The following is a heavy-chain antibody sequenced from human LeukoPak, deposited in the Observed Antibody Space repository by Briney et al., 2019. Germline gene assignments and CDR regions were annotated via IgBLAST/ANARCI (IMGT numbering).Heavy chain of an antibody. Sequence: KPSETLSLTCTVSGGSISSYYWSWIRQPAGKGLEWIGRIYSSGSTNHNPSLKSRVPMSVGTSQNQFSLRLSSVTAADTAVYYCARDGGFLDAFGFGDIWGQGTMVTVSS. D-gene: IGHD3/OR15-3a*01. CDR2: IYSSGST. V-gene: IGHV4-4*07. J-gene: IGHJ3*02. CDR3: ARDGGFLDAFGFGDI. CDR1: GGSISSYY.